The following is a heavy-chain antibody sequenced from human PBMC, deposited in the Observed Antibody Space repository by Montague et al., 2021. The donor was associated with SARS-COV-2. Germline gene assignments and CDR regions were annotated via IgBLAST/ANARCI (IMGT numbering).Heavy chain of an antibody. D-gene: IGHD2-15*01. CDR3: AKTEAGYCSGGSCVVDY. Sequence: SLRLSCAASGFIFSSYAMSWVRQAPGKGLEWVSVISGSGGDTYYADSVKGRFTISRDNFKNTQYLQMNSLRAEDAAVYYCAKTEAGYCSGGSCVVDYWGQGTLVIVSS. CDR1: GFIFSSYA. J-gene: IGHJ4*02. CDR2: ISGSGGDT. V-gene: IGHV3-23*01.